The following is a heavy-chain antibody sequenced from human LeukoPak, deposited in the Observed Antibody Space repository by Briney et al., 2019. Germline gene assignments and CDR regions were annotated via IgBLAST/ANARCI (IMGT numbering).Heavy chain of an antibody. CDR1: GYSFSSYW. V-gene: IGHV5-51*03. Sequence: GEALKISKEGAGYSFSSYWIGGGRPMPGKGEGWMGINNPGDYDTRYSPSFQGQVTISADKSISTAYLQWSSLKASATAMYYYARSSYDILTGYYSYPFDYWGQGTLVTVSS. D-gene: IGHD3-9*01. CDR3: ARSSYDILTGYYSYPFDY. CDR2: NNPGDYDT. J-gene: IGHJ4*02.